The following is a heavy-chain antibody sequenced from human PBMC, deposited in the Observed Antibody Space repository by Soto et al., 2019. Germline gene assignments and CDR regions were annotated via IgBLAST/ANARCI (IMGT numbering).Heavy chain of an antibody. J-gene: IGHJ4*02. CDR2: ISYDGSNK. CDR1: GFTFSSYG. Sequence: QVQLVESGGGVVQPGRSLRLSCAASGFTFSSYGMHWVRQAPGKGLEWVAVISYDGSNKYYADSVKGRFTISRDNSKNTLDLQMNSLRAEDTAVYYCARDLDSSLAQWGQGTLVTVSS. D-gene: IGHD3-22*01. V-gene: IGHV3-30*03. CDR3: ARDLDSSLAQ.